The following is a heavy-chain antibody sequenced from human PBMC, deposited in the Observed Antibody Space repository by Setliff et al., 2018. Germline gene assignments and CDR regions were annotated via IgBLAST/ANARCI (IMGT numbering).Heavy chain of an antibody. CDR2: LYPNSTT. J-gene: IGHJ3*02. Sequence: SETLSLTCTVSGGSTNNYHLTWIRQPAGKGLEWIGRLYPNSTTNYNPSLKRRVNMSADSSKNNLPLRLKYVTAADTAVYYCAREDWNGNAFDIWGPGTMVTVSS. D-gene: IGHD1-1*01. CDR1: GGSTNNYH. V-gene: IGHV4-4*07. CDR3: AREDWNGNAFDI.